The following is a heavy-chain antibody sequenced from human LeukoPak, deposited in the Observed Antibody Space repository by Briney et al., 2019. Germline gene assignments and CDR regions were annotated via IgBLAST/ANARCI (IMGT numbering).Heavy chain of an antibody. Sequence: ASVKVSCKASGYTFTSYYMHWVRQAPGQGLEWMGVSNPSGVGTNYAQTFQGRVTMTRDTSTTTVYMELSSLRAEDTAVYYCAREESGGYFDYWGQGTLVTVSS. CDR3: AREESGGYFDY. D-gene: IGHD2-8*02. CDR1: GYTFTSYY. J-gene: IGHJ4*02. CDR2: SNPSGVGT. V-gene: IGHV1-46*01.